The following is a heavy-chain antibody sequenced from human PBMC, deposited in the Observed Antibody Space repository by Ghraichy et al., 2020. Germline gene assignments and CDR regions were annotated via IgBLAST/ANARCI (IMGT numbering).Heavy chain of an antibody. CDR1: GFTFSSHW. CDR2: INSDGITT. Sequence: GGSLRLSCAASGFTFSSHWMHWVRQAPGKGLVWVSRINSDGITTNYADSVKGRFTISRDNAKNTLYLQINSLRVEDSAVYYCARQGDGLDVWGQGTTVTVSS. D-gene: IGHD1-26*01. CDR3: ARQGDGLDV. J-gene: IGHJ6*02. V-gene: IGHV3-74*01.